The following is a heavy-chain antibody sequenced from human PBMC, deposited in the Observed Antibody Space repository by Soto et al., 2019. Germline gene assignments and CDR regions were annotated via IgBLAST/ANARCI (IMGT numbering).Heavy chain of an antibody. D-gene: IGHD5-12*01. Sequence: EVQLVESGGGLVQPGRSLRLSCAASGFTFHDYAMHWVRQAPGKGLEWVSSITWNSGRMVYADSVKGRFTISRDNAKSSLSLQMNSLRAEDTALYYCVKDRRWLQVNWYFDLWGRGTLVTVSS. CDR2: ITWNSGRM. J-gene: IGHJ2*01. CDR3: VKDRRWLQVNWYFDL. CDR1: GFTFHDYA. V-gene: IGHV3-9*01.